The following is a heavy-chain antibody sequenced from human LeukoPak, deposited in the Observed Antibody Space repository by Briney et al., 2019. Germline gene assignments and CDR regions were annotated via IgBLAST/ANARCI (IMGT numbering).Heavy chain of an antibody. J-gene: IGHJ4*02. D-gene: IGHD3-10*01. Sequence: GGSLRLSCAASGFTFSSYAMSWVRQAPGKGLEWVSAISGSGGSTYYADSVKGRLTISRDNSKNTLYLQMNSLRAEDTAVYYCAKGVSYYGSGSYYQADYWGQGTLVTVSS. CDR1: GFTFSSYA. V-gene: IGHV3-23*01. CDR3: AKGVSYYGSGSYYQADY. CDR2: ISGSGGST.